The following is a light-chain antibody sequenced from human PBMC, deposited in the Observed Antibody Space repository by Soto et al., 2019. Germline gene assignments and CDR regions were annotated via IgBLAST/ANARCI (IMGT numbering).Light chain of an antibody. V-gene: IGKV3-11*01. Sequence: EIVLTQSPATLSLSPGERATLSCRASQSISSYLAWYQQKPDQAPRLLIYDASNRATGIPARFSGSVSETDFTLTISSLEPEDFAVYYCHQRSTWPFTFGPGTKVDIK. CDR1: QSISSY. CDR2: DAS. J-gene: IGKJ3*01. CDR3: HQRSTWPFT.